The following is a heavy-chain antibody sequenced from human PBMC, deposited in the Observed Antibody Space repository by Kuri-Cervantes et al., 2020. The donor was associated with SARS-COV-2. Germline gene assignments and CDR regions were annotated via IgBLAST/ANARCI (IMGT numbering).Heavy chain of an antibody. D-gene: IGHD6-13*01. V-gene: IGHV1-69*13. CDR1: GDSFSSYS. J-gene: IGHJ4*02. Sequence: SVKVSCKAFGDSFSSYSFNWVRQAPGQGLEWMGGIIPMFGTADYAQKFQGRVTVTADESTRTVYMELSSLRSDDTAVYYCAGLTFYSLVPQWGQGTLVTVSS. CDR3: AGLTFYSLVPQ. CDR2: IIPMFGTA.